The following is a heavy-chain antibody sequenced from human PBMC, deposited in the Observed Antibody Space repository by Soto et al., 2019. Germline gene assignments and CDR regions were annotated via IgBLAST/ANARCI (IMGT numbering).Heavy chain of an antibody. CDR3: AKPRLLVVPTARKAFDI. V-gene: IGHV3-23*01. CDR2: VSGSGGRT. CDR1: GFTFSSFA. D-gene: IGHD2-2*01. Sequence: EVQLLESGGGLVQPGGSLTLSCAASGFTFSSFAMNWVRQAPGKGLEWVSGVSGSGGRTYYADSVKGRFTISRDNSKNTLYLQMHSLRPEDTAVYYCAKPRLLVVPTARKAFDIWGQGTMVSVSS. J-gene: IGHJ3*02.